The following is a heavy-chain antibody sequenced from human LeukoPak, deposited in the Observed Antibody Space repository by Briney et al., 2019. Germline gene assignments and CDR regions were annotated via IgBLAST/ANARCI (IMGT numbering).Heavy chain of an antibody. D-gene: IGHD6-19*01. CDR3: ATTLSGWSPPQTSYYSYYMDV. J-gene: IGHJ6*03. CDR1: GFTFNSYA. CDR2: ISGSGGDT. V-gene: IGHV3-23*01. Sequence: GGSLRLSCAASGFTFNSYAMIWVRQAPGKGLEWVSGISGSGGDTHYAESVKGRFTVSRDNSKNTLYLQMNSLRVEDTAVYCCATTLSGWSPPQTSYYSYYMDVWGKGTTVTISS.